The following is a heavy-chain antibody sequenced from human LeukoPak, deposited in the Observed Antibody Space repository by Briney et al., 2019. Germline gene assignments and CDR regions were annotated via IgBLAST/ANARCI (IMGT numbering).Heavy chain of an antibody. CDR1: GYSFTSYW. CDR2: IYPGDSDT. V-gene: IGHV5-51*01. D-gene: IGHD2-2*01. CDR3: ARVYDCSSTSCYLDYYYYMDV. J-gene: IGHJ6*03. Sequence: GESLKISCKGSGYSFTSYWIGWVRQMPGKGLEWMGIIYPGDSDTRYSPSFQGQVTISAGKSISTAYLQWSSLKASDTAMYYCARVYDCSSTSCYLDYYYYMDVWGKGTTVTVSS.